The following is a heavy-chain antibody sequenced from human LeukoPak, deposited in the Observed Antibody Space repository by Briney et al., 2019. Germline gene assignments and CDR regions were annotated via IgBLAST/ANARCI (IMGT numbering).Heavy chain of an antibody. CDR2: IDSGSST. CDR1: GFSVSNIY. CDR3: AKALGYSSSWYRLPCDY. V-gene: IGHV3-53*01. J-gene: IGHJ4*02. D-gene: IGHD6-13*01. Sequence: GGSLRLSCAVSGFSVSNIYMSWVRQAPGKGLEWVSLIDSGSSTYYADSVKGRFTISRDNSKNTLYLQMNSLRAEDTAVYYCAKALGYSSSWYRLPCDYWGQGTLVTVSS.